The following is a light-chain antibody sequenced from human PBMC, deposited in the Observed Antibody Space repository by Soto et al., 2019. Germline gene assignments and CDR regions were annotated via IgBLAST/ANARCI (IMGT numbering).Light chain of an antibody. CDR2: WAS. V-gene: IGKV4-1*01. J-gene: IGKJ4*01. Sequence: DIVMTQSPDSLAVSLGERATINCKSSQSVLYSSNNNNYLAWYQQKPGQPPKLLIYWASTRESGVPDRFSGSGSGTDFTLTISSLQAEDVAVYYCQQYSSNPLTFGGGTKVEIK. CDR3: QQYSSNPLT. CDR1: QSVLYSSNNNNY.